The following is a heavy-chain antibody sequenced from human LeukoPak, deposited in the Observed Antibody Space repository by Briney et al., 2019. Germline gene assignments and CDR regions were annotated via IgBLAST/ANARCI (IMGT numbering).Heavy chain of an antibody. Sequence: SETLSLTCSVSGSSISNYYWSWIGQSAGKGLEWIGRMSSSGTTHYNPSLESRVPMSVDTSKNQFSLKLSSVTAADTAVYFCATVDTAMVPPWFDPWGQGTLVTVSS. J-gene: IGHJ5*02. D-gene: IGHD5-18*01. CDR2: MSSSGTT. V-gene: IGHV4-4*07. CDR3: ATVDTAMVPPWFDP. CDR1: GSSISNYY.